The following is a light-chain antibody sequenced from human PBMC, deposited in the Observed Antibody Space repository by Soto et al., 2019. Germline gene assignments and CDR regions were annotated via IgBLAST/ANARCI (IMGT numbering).Light chain of an antibody. V-gene: IGKV1-5*01. J-gene: IGKJ1*01. CDR2: DAS. CDR1: QNINAW. CDR3: QHYSLYSPWT. Sequence: DIHMTQSPSSLSVSVGDRVTITCRTSQNINAWLAWYQQRPGQAPKLLINDASTVQSGVPSRFSGGGSGTEFTLTISSLQPDDSATYYCQHYSLYSPWTFGQGTKVEIK.